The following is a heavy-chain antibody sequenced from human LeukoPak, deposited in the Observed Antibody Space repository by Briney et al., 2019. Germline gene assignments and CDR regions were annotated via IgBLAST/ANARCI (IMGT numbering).Heavy chain of an antibody. CDR3: ARRYSSAVGYFDY. CDR2: ISGSGGST. Sequence: GGSLRLSCAASGFTFSNYAMSWVRQAPGKGLEWVSAISGSGGSTYYADSVKGRFTIPRDNSKNTLYLRMNSLRAEDTAVYYCARRYSSAVGYFDYWGQGTLDTVSS. D-gene: IGHD6-19*01. J-gene: IGHJ4*02. CDR1: GFTFSNYA. V-gene: IGHV3-23*01.